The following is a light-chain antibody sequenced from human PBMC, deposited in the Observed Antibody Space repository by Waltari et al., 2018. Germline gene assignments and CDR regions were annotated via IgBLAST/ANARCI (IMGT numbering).Light chain of an antibody. Sequence: QSALTQPRSVSGSPGQPVTISCTGTTSDVGGFTHSSWYQQHPGKAPKLMIYDVSKRPSGVPDRFSGSKSGNTASLTISGLQAEDEADYYCCSYAGSYTLVFGGGTKLTVL. V-gene: IGLV2-11*01. CDR3: CSYAGSYTLV. J-gene: IGLJ2*01. CDR2: DVS. CDR1: TSDVGGFTH.